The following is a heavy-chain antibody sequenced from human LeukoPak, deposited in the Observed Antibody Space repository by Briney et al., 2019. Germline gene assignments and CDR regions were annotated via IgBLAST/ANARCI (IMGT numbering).Heavy chain of an antibody. J-gene: IGHJ4*02. CDR3: ARGYDFWSGLFTFFDY. V-gene: IGHV3-30-3*01. D-gene: IGHD3-3*01. CDR2: ISCDGSNK. CDR1: GFTFSDYY. Sequence: GGSLRLSCAASGFTFSDYYMSWIRQAPGKGLEWVAVISCDGSNKYYADSVKGRFTISRDNSKNTLYLQMNSLRAEDTAVYYCARGYDFWSGLFTFFDYWGQGTLVTVSS.